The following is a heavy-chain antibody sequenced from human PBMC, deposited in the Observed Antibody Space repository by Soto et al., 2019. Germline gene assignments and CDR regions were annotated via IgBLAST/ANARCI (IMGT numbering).Heavy chain of an antibody. CDR2: ISWDSGTI. CDR1: GFSFADYS. CDR3: VKDTVADPYKYFNY. J-gene: IGHJ4*02. Sequence: EVQLVESGGTSVHSGGSLRLSCTASGFSFADYSMHWVRQRPGKGLEWVSGISWDSGTIRYADSVKGRFTISRDNAKNSLFLQMTSLRAEDTALYFCVKDTVADPYKYFNYWGQGTRVTVSS. V-gene: IGHV3-9*01. D-gene: IGHD6-19*01.